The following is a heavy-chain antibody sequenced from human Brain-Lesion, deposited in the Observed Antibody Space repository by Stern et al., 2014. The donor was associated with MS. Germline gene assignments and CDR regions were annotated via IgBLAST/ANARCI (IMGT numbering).Heavy chain of an antibody. D-gene: IGHD1-26*01. V-gene: IGHV1-24*01. CDR2: FDPEDGET. J-gene: IGHJ4*02. CDR1: GYTLTDLS. CDR3: ATLSPGAGGNYYRHFDY. Sequence: VQLVESGAEVKKPGASVKVSCKVSGYTLTDLSMHWVRQAPRKGLEWMGGFDPEDGETIYAQKFQGRVTMTEDTSTDTAYMELSSLRSEDPAVYYCATLSPGAGGNYYRHFDYWGQGTLVTVSS.